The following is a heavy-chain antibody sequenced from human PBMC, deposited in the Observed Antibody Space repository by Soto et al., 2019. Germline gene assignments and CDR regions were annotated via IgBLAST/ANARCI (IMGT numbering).Heavy chain of an antibody. J-gene: IGHJ6*02. CDR1: GYTFTSYG. V-gene: IGHV1-18*01. D-gene: IGHD3-22*01. CDR3: ARARAMIVVGGPIDYYGTDV. CDR2: ISAYNGNT. Sequence: QVQLVQSGAEVKKPGASVKVSCKASGYTFTSYGISWVRQAPGQGLEWMGWISAYNGNTNYAQKLQGRVTMTTDTSTSTAYMELRSLRSDDTAVYYCARARAMIVVGGPIDYYGTDVWGQGTTVTVSS.